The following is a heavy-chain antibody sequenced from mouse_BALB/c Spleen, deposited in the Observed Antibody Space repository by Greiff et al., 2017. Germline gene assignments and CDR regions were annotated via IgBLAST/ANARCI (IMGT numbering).Heavy chain of an antibody. J-gene: IGHJ4*01. CDR1: GFSLTGYG. CDR2: IWRGGST. V-gene: IGHV2-5*01. CDR3: AKKEAAMDY. Sequence: VQLQESGPGLVAPSQSLSITCTVSGFSLTGYGVNWVRQPPGKGLEWLGVIWRGGSTDYNAAFMSRLSITKDNSKSQVFFKMNSLQADDTAIYYCAKKEAAMDYWGQGTSVTVSS.